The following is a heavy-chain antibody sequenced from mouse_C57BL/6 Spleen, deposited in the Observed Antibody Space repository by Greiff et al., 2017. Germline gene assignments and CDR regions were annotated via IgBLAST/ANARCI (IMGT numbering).Heavy chain of an antibody. J-gene: IGHJ3*01. Sequence: VQLQQPGAELVKPGASVKLSCKASGYTFTSYWMHWVKQRPGRGLEWIGRIDPNSGGTKYNEKFKSKATLTVDKPSSTSYMQLSSLTSEDSAVYDCARPSLLLRFWFAYWGQGTLVTVSA. CDR1: GYTFTSYW. CDR2: IDPNSGGT. D-gene: IGHD1-1*01. CDR3: ARPSLLLRFWFAY. V-gene: IGHV1-72*01.